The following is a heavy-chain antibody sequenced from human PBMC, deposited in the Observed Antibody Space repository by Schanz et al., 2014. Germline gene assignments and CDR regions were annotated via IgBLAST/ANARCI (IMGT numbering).Heavy chain of an antibody. J-gene: IGHJ4*02. Sequence: QVHLVQSGAEVKKPGASVKVSCKASGGTFSSYSISWVRQAPGQGLQWMGWISTSNGNTNYIQKLQGRVTITADKSTTTAYMELNSLNSDDTAVYYCARDQSPYTNSSDVRYFDYWGQGSLVTVSS. CDR3: ARDQSPYTNSSDVRYFDY. D-gene: IGHD6-6*01. CDR2: ISTSNGNT. CDR1: GGTFSSYS. V-gene: IGHV1-18*01.